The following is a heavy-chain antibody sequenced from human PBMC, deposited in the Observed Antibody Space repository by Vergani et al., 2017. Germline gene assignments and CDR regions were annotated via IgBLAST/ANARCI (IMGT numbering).Heavy chain of an antibody. V-gene: IGHV3-66*02. CDR1: GSIVSGKY. J-gene: IGHJ5*02. D-gene: IGHD3-10*01. CDR3: ARRNYYGSVTYVDP. CDR2: IYSGGET. Sequence: ELQLVESGGGLVQPGGSLRLSCAASGSIVSGKYMTWVRQAPGKGLEWVSHIYSGGETYYADSVKGRGNISRDTSKYTLHLQIINLRVEDTAVYYCARRNYYGSVTYVDPWGQGTLVTVSS.